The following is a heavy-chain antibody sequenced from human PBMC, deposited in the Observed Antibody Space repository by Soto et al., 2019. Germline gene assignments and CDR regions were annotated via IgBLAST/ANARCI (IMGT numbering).Heavy chain of an antibody. CDR3: TRADLTVTLSVFDP. CDR1: GFIFSSYA. J-gene: IGHJ5*02. D-gene: IGHD4-17*01. Sequence: QLQLVESGGGVVQPGRSLRLSCAASGFIFSSYAMHWVRQAPGKGLEWVALISDDGSSKYYADSVKGRFTISRDNSKNTLYLQMNSLSAEDTAVYYCTRADLTVTLSVFDPWGQGTLVTVSS. CDR2: ISDDGSSK. V-gene: IGHV3-30-3*01.